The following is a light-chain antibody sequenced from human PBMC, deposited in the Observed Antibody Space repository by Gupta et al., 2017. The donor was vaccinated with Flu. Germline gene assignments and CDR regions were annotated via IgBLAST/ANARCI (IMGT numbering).Light chain of an antibody. Sequence: EIVITQSPATLSVSPGERATLSCRASQSVSSNLAWYQQKPGQAPRLLIYGASTRATGIPARFSGSGSGTEFTLTISSLQSEDFAVYYCQQYNNWAPWTFGQGTKVEIK. CDR3: QQYNNWAPWT. J-gene: IGKJ1*01. V-gene: IGKV3-15*01. CDR2: GAS. CDR1: QSVSSN.